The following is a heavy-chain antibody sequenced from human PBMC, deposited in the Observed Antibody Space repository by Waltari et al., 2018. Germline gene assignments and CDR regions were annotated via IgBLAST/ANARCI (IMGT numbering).Heavy chain of an antibody. J-gene: IGHJ3*02. D-gene: IGHD3-22*01. V-gene: IGHV4-61*02. CDR3: AREWDHYDNSGKGAFEI. CDR1: GGSISSGGYY. CDR2: VFTSGLT. Sequence: QVQLQESGPGLVKPSQTLSLTCIVSGGSISSGGYYWRWIRQPAGKGLEWIGGVFTSGLTNYNPSLKSRVTVSLDTSKNHFSLNLSSVTAADTAVYYCAREWDHYDNSGKGAFEIWGQGTLVTVSS.